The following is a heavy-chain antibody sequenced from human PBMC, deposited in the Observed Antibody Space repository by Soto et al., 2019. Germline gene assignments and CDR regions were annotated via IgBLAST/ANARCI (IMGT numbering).Heavy chain of an antibody. V-gene: IGHV1-18*01. CDR1: GYTFTSYG. D-gene: IGHD3-22*01. J-gene: IGHJ6*02. Sequence: ASVKVSCKASGYTFTSYGISWVRQAPGQGLEWMGWISAYNGNTNYAQKIQGRVTMTTDTSTSTAYMELRSLRSDDTAVYYCARDRADYYDSSGYYYGWDYYYGMDVWGQGTTVTVSS. CDR3: ARDRADYYDSSGYYYGWDYYYGMDV. CDR2: ISAYNGNT.